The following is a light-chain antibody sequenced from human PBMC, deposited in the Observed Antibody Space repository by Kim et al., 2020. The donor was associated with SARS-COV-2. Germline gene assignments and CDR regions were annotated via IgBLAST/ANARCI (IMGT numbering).Light chain of an antibody. J-gene: IGKJ1*01. V-gene: IGKV1-27*01. CDR1: QGISNY. Sequence: ASVGDRITITCRASQGISNYLAWYQQKPGKVPKVLIYAASTLQSGVPSRFSGSGSGTDFTLTISSLQPEDVATYYCQTYASSPQAFGQGTKVDIK. CDR3: QTYASSPQA. CDR2: AAS.